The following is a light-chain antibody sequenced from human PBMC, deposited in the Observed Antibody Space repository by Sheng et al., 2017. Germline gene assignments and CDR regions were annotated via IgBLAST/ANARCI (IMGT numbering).Light chain of an antibody. Sequence: EIVLTQSPVTLSLSPGERATLSCRASQSVSSYLAWYQQKPGQAPRLLIYEASNRATGIPARFSGSGSGTDFTLTISRLEPEDFAVYYCQQYGTSPEWTFGQGTKVEIK. V-gene: IGKV3-11*01. J-gene: IGKJ1*01. CDR3: QQYGTSPEWT. CDR1: QSVSSY. CDR2: EAS.